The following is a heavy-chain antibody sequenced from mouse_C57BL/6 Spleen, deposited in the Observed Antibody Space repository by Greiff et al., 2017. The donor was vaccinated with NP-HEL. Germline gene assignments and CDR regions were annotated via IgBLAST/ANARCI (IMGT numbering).Heavy chain of an antibody. CDR3: ARHIYYFDY. V-gene: IGHV5-9*01. J-gene: IGHJ2*01. CDR1: GFTFSSYT. Sequence: VKLMESGGGLVKPGGSLKLSCAASGFTFSSYTMSWVRQTPEKRLEWVATISGGGGNTYYPDSVKGRFTISRDNAKNTLYLQMSSLRSEDTALYYCARHIYYFDYWGQGTTLTVSS. CDR2: ISGGGGNT.